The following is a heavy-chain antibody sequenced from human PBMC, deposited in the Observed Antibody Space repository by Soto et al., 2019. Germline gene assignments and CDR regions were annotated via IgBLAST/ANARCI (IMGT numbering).Heavy chain of an antibody. CDR1: GFTFSSYA. D-gene: IGHD3-22*01. V-gene: IGHV3-23*01. Sequence: EVQLLESGGGLVQPGGSLRLSCAASGFTFSSYAMSWVRQAPGKGLEWVSAISGSGGSTYYADSVKGRFTISRDNSKNPLYLQMNSLRAEDTAVYYCAKATANYYDSSGFTFDYWGQGPLVTVSS. CDR2: ISGSGGST. CDR3: AKATANYYDSSGFTFDY. J-gene: IGHJ4*02.